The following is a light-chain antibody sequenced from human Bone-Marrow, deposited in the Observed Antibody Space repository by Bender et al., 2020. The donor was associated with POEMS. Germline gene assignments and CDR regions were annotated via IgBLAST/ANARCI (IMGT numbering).Light chain of an antibody. J-gene: IGLJ3*02. Sequence: QSVLTQPPSVSGAPGQRVTISCSGGSSNIGAHAVNWYQHLPGTAPKLLIYSSHRRPSEVPDRFSGSRSGTSASLAIGGLQSEDEAEYYYAVWDNSLNGWVFGGGTKLTVL. CDR2: SSH. CDR1: SSNIGAHA. CDR3: AVWDNSLNGWV. V-gene: IGLV1-44*01.